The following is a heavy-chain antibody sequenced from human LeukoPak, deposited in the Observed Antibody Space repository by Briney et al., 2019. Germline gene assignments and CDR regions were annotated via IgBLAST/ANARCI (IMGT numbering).Heavy chain of an antibody. CDR1: GFTFSSYE. Sequence: GGSLRLSCAASGFTFSSYEMNWVRQAPGKGLEWVSLITWDGNSTYYADSVKGRFTISRDNSKNALYLQMNSLRTEDTALYYCAKDYTGHFDYWGQGTLVTVSS. CDR2: ITWDGNST. J-gene: IGHJ4*02. CDR3: AKDYTGHFDY. V-gene: IGHV3-43*01.